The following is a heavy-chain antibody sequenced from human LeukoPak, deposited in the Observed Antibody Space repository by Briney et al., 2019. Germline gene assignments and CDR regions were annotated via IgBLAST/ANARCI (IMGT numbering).Heavy chain of an antibody. J-gene: IGHJ5*02. CDR2: FYYSGNT. V-gene: IGHV4-59*01. Sequence: SETLSLTCTVSGGSISSYYWSWIRQPPGKGLEWIGYFYYSGNTNYNPSLKSRVTMSVDTSRNQFSLKLSSVTAADTAVYYCARAYSSSWYWNWFDPWGQGTLVTVSS. CDR3: ARAYSSSWYWNWFDP. D-gene: IGHD6-13*01. CDR1: GGSISSYY.